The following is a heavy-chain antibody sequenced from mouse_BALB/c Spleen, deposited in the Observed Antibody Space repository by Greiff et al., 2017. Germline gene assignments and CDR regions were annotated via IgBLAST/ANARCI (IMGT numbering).Heavy chain of an antibody. J-gene: IGHJ4*01. CDR1: GYSITSDYA. V-gene: IGHV3-2*02. D-gene: IGHD2-4*01. Sequence: EVQLVESGPGLVKPSQSLSLTCTVTGYSITSDYAWNWIRQFPGNKLEWMGYISYSGSTSYNPSLKSRISITRDTSKNQFFLQLNSVTTEDTATYYCARTDYPYAMDYWGQGTSVTVSS. CDR2: ISYSGST. CDR3: ARTDYPYAMDY.